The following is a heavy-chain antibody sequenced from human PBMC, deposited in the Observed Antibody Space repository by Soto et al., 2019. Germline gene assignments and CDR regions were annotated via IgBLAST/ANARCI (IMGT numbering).Heavy chain of an antibody. V-gene: IGHV3-23*01. CDR1: GFTFSSYA. J-gene: IGHJ4*02. Sequence: EVQLLESGGGLVQPGGSLRLSCAASGFTFSSYAMNWVRQAPGKGLEWVSVISGSGGSTYYADSVKGRFTISRDNSKNTMYLQMNSLRAEDTAVYYCAKGNYGSEFDYWGQGTLVTVSS. CDR3: AKGNYGSEFDY. D-gene: IGHD3-10*01. CDR2: ISGSGGST.